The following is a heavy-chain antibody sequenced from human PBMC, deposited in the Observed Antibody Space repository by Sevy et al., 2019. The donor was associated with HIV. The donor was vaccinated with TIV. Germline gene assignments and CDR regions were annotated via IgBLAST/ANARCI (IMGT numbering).Heavy chain of an antibody. CDR2: ITNSGSAE. CDR3: ARDLPPSATTVAHFDY. D-gene: IGHD4-17*01. CDR1: GFTVSNDY. Sequence: GGSLRLSCAASGFTVSNDYMSWVRQAPGKGLEWVSYITNSGSAEYYSDSVRGRFTISRDNTKNSLYLQMNSLRAEDTALYYCARDLPPSATTVAHFDYWGRGTLVTVSS. J-gene: IGHJ4*02. V-gene: IGHV3-11*04.